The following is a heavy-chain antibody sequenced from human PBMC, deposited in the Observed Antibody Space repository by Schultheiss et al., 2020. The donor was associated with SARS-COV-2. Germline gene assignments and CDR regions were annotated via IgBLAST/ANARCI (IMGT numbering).Heavy chain of an antibody. CDR1: GFTFSTYA. Sequence: GGSLRLSCAASGFTFSTYAMHWVRQAPGKGLEWVSHIGGGEGRAYYADSVKGRFTSSRDNAQNSLYLQMNSLRDEDTAVYYCARMVVPAASSPVDYWGQGTLVTVSS. D-gene: IGHD2-2*01. CDR3: ARMVVPAASSPVDY. J-gene: IGHJ4*02. CDR2: IGGGEGRA. V-gene: IGHV3-23*01.